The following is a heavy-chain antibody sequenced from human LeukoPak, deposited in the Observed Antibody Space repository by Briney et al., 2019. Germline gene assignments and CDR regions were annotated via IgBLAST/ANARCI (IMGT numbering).Heavy chain of an antibody. CDR3: ARSSSSWPNNLDY. J-gene: IGHJ4*02. V-gene: IGHV4-59*01. CDR2: IYYSGST. CDR1: GGSISSYY. Sequence: SETLSLTCTVSGGSISSYYWSWIQQPPGKGLEWIGYIYYSGSTNYSPSLKSRITISVDTSKNQFSLKLSSVTAADTAVYYCARSSSSWPNNLDYWGQGTLVTVSS. D-gene: IGHD6-13*01.